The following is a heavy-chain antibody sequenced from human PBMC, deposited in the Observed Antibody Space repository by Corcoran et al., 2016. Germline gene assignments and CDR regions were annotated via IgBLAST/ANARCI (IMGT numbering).Heavy chain of an antibody. V-gene: IGHV4-39*07. Sequence: QLQLQESGPGLVKPSETLSLTCTVSGGSISSSSYYWGWIRQPPGKGLEWIGSIYYSGSTYYNPSLKSRVPISVDTSKNQFSLKLSSVTAADTAVYYGARDAPYYDESSGEYGGGFDYWGQGTLGTVSS. CDR2: IYYSGST. CDR3: ARDAPYYDESSGEYGGGFDY. CDR1: GGSISSSSYY. D-gene: IGHD3-22*01. J-gene: IGHJ4*02.